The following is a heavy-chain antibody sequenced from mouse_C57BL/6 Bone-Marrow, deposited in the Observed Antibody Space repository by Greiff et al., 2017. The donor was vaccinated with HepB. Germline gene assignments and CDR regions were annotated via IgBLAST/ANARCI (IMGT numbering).Heavy chain of an antibody. D-gene: IGHD1-1*01. V-gene: IGHV1-9*01. CDR1: GYTFTGYW. CDR2: ILLGSGST. J-gene: IGHJ3*01. Sequence: VQLQQSGAELMKPGATVKLSCKATGYTFTGYWIEWVKQSPGHGLEWIGEILLGSGSTNYNEKCKGKATVTADTSSNTAYMQLSSLTTEDSAIYYCARWYYGSSYGFAYWGKGTLVTVSA. CDR3: ARWYYGSSYGFAY.